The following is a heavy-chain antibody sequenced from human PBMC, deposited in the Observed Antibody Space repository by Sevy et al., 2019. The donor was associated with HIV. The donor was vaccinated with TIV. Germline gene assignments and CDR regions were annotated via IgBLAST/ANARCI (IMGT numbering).Heavy chain of an antibody. CDR2: ISSNSDYI. V-gene: IGHV3-21*01. J-gene: IGHJ4*02. CDR1: GFTFSSYR. CDR3: ARAVMEMSTWRSDY. Sequence: GGSLRLSCAASGFTFSSYRMTWVRQAPGKGLEWVSCISSNSDYINYADSVKGRFTISRDNAKNLLYLQMDSLRAEDTAVYYCARAVMEMSTWRSDYWGQGTLVTVYS. D-gene: IGHD3-16*01.